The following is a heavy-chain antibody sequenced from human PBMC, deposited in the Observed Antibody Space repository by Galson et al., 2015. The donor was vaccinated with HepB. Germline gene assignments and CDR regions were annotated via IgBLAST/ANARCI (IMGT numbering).Heavy chain of an antibody. D-gene: IGHD2-15*01. V-gene: IGHV1-18*01. CDR1: GYTFTNYN. CDR3: ARARYSSSPPDY. Sequence: SVKVSCKASGYTFTNYNINWVRQAPGQGLQWMGWISAYNGNTNYAQKFQGRVTMTTDTSTRTAYMELRSLKSDDAALYYCARARYSSSPPDYWGQGTLVTVSS. CDR2: ISAYNGNT. J-gene: IGHJ4*02.